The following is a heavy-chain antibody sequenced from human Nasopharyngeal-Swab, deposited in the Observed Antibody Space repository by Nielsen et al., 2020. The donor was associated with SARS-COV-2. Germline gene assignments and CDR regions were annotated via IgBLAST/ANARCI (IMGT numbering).Heavy chain of an antibody. CDR2: IRSKAYGGTT. J-gene: IGHJ6*03. V-gene: IGHV3-49*04. Sequence: GESLKISCTASGFTFGDYAMSWVRQAPGKGLEGVGFIRSKAYGGTTEYAASVKGRFTISRDDSKSIDYLQMNSLKTYDTAVYYCTRETRIAVACTLLYYYYYYMDVWGKGTTFTVSS. CDR3: TRETRIAVACTLLYYYYYYMDV. D-gene: IGHD6-19*01. CDR1: GFTFGDYA.